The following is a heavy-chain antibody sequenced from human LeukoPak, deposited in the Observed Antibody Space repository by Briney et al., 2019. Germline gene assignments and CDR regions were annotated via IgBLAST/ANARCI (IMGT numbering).Heavy chain of an antibody. D-gene: IGHD3-9*01. CDR1: GYTFTDYY. CDR3: ATVDYDILTGSS. Sequence: ASVKVSCKASGYTFTDYYMHWVRQAPGQGLEWMGRINPNSGGTNYAQKFQGRVTMTRDTSISTAYMELSRLRSHDTAVYYCATVDYDILTGSSWGQGTLVTVSS. CDR2: INPNSGGT. V-gene: IGHV1-2*06. J-gene: IGHJ4*02.